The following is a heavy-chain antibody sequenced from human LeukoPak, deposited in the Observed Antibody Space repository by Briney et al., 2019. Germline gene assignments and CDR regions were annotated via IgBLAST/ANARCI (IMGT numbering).Heavy chain of an antibody. CDR1: GYTFTSYG. V-gene: IGHV1-18*01. CDR2: ISAYNGNT. Sequence: ASVKVSCKASGYTFTSYGISWVRQAPGQGLEWMGRISAYNGNTNYAQKFQGRVTITADESTSTAHMELSSLRSEDTAVYYCARDFGSKGIAVADYYFDYWGQGTLVTVSS. D-gene: IGHD6-19*01. J-gene: IGHJ4*02. CDR3: ARDFGSKGIAVADYYFDY.